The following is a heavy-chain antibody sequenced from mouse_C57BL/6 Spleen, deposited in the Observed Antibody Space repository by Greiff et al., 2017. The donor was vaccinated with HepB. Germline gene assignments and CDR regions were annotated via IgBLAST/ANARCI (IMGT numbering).Heavy chain of an antibody. CDR3: ARAAQANFDY. V-gene: IGHV1-69*01. CDR1: GYTFTSYW. D-gene: IGHD3-2*02. Sequence: VQLQQPGAELVMPGASVKLSCKASGYTFTSYWMHWVKQRPGQGLEWMGEIDPSDSYTNYNQKFKGKSTLTVDKSSSTAYMQLSSLTSEDSAVYYCARAAQANFDYWGQGTTLTVSS. CDR2: IDPSDSYT. J-gene: IGHJ2*01.